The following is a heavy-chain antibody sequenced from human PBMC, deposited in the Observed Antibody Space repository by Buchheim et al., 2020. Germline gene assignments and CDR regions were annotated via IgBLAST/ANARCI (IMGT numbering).Heavy chain of an antibody. CDR2: IRYDGSNK. D-gene: IGHD6-13*01. V-gene: IGHV3-30*02. CDR1: GFTFSSYG. CDR3: AKDGSSSWPFDY. Sequence: QVQLVESGGGVVQPGRSLRLSCAASGFTFSSYGMHWVRQAPGKGLEWVAFIRYDGSNKYYADSVKGRFTISRDNSKNMLYLQMNSLRAEDTAVYYCAKDGSSSWPFDYWGQGTL. J-gene: IGHJ4*02.